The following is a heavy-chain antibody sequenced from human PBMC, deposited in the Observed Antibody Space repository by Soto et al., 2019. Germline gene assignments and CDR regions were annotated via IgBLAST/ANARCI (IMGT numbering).Heavy chain of an antibody. Sequence: GGSLRLSCAASGFRFSSFWMSWVRQAPGKGLEWVANIRQDGIEKYYVESVKGRFTISRDNAKNSLYLQMNSLRAEDTAVYYCASPGFCFSTSCYYFYYMDVWGKGTTVTVSS. CDR2: IRQDGIEK. CDR1: GFRFSSFW. D-gene: IGHD2-2*01. CDR3: ASPGFCFSTSCYYFYYMDV. V-gene: IGHV3-7*01. J-gene: IGHJ6*03.